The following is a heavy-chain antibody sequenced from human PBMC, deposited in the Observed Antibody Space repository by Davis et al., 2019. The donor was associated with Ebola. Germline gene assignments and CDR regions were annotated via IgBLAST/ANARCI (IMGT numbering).Heavy chain of an antibody. V-gene: IGHV4-4*02. CDR3: ATKIPGSTWWPDFEF. D-gene: IGHD6-13*01. CDR1: GHSITNDQW. J-gene: IGHJ4*02. Sequence: MPGGSLRLSCAVSGHSITNDQWWSWVRQSPGKGLEWIGEIHHTGTTNYNPSLKSRLTISVDKSNNQFSLNLNSVTATDTAVYYCATKIPGSTWWPDFEFWGQGTLVTVSS. CDR2: IHHTGTT.